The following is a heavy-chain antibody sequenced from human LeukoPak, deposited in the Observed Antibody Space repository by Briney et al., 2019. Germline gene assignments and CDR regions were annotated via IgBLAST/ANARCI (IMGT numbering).Heavy chain of an antibody. Sequence: SSETLSLTCSVSGGSVSSYYWSWIRQSPGKGLEWIGYIHNSGRTNYNPSLRSRVTGFVDTSKNQVSLRLSSVTAADTAVYYCARHGTISSESYFDYWGQGALVTVSS. V-gene: IGHV4-59*08. D-gene: IGHD1-14*01. CDR2: IHNSGRT. CDR3: ARHGTISSESYFDY. CDR1: GGSVSSYY. J-gene: IGHJ4*02.